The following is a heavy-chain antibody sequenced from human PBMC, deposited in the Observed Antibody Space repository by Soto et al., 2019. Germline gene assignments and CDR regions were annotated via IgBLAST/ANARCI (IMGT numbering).Heavy chain of an antibody. Sequence: QVQLVESGGGVVQPGRSLRLSCAASGFTFSSYGMHWVRQAPGKGLEWVAVIWYDGSNKYYADSVKGRFTISRDNSKNTLYRQMNSLRAEDTAVYDCARAGAVGATTNWYFDLWGRGSMVTVSS. J-gene: IGHJ2*01. D-gene: IGHD1-26*01. CDR1: GFTFSSYG. V-gene: IGHV3-33*01. CDR2: IWYDGSNK. CDR3: ARAGAVGATTNWYFDL.